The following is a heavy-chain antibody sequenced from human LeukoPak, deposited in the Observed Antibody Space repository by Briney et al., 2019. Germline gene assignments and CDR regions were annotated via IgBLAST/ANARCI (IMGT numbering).Heavy chain of an antibody. CDR2: ISGSGGNT. CDR1: GFTFSSYA. J-gene: IGHJ4*02. D-gene: IGHD5-18*01. Sequence: PGGSLSLSCAASGFTFSSYAMSWVRQAPGKGLEWVSSISGSGGNTFYADSVKGRFTISRDNAKNSLYLQMNSLRAEDTAVYYCARGNSYGPNSYFDYWGQGTLVTVSS. CDR3: ARGNSYGPNSYFDY. V-gene: IGHV3-23*01.